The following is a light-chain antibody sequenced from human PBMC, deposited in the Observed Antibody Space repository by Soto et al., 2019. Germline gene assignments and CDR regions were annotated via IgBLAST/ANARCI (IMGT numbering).Light chain of an antibody. Sequence: DIVVTQSPATLSLSPGDRATLSCMASQSVSRYLAWYQQQPGQAHRLIIYDLFHRAIGIPARFSGSWAGTDFTLTISSLEPEDSAVYYCQQRINWPTFGGGTRVEIK. V-gene: IGKV3-11*01. J-gene: IGKJ4*01. CDR3: QQRINWPT. CDR1: QSVSRY. CDR2: DLF.